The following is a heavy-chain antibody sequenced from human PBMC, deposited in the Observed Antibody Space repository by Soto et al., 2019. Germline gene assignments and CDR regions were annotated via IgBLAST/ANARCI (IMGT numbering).Heavy chain of an antibody. CDR1: GYTFTGYY. V-gene: IGHV1-2*04. Sequence: ASVKVSCKASGYTFTGYYMHWVRQAPGQGLEWMGWINPNSGGTNYAQKFQGWVTMTRDTSISTAYMELGRLRSDDTAVYYCAREPLCGGGSCYPYYGMDVWGQGTTVTVSS. D-gene: IGHD2-15*01. CDR3: AREPLCGGGSCYPYYGMDV. J-gene: IGHJ6*02. CDR2: INPNSGGT.